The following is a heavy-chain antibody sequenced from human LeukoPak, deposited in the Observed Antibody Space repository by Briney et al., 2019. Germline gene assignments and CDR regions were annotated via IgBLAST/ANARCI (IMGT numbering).Heavy chain of an antibody. Sequence: PSETLSLTCTVSGGSISSYYWSWIRQPPGKGREWIGYVSYSGTTNYNASLKSRVTISLDTSENQFSLEVSSVTAADTAVYYCARHAAGTTYDYWGLGTLVTVSS. D-gene: IGHD1-7*01. V-gene: IGHV4-59*08. CDR2: VSYSGTT. CDR1: GGSISSYY. J-gene: IGHJ4*02. CDR3: ARHAAGTTYDY.